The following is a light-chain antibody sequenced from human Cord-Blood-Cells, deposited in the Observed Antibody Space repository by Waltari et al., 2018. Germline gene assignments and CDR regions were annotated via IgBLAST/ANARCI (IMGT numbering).Light chain of an antibody. Sequence: DIQLTQSPSFLSASVGHRVTLTCRASQGISSYLAWYQQKPGKAPKLLLYAASTLQSGVPSRFSGSGSGTEFTLTISSLQPEDFATYYCQQLNSYPRTFGQGTKVEIK. CDR2: AAS. V-gene: IGKV1-9*01. CDR1: QGISSY. CDR3: QQLNSYPRT. J-gene: IGKJ1*01.